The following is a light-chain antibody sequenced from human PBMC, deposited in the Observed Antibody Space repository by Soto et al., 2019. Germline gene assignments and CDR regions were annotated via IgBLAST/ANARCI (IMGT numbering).Light chain of an antibody. J-gene: IGKJ1*01. CDR2: DAS. Sequence: DIQMTQSPSSLSASVGDRVTITCQASQDINNYLNWYQQKPGKAPKLLIYDASTLESGVPSRFSGSGSGTEFTLTISSLQPDDFATYYCQQYNDYLWTFGQGTKVDIK. CDR3: QQYNDYLWT. V-gene: IGKV1-33*01. CDR1: QDINNY.